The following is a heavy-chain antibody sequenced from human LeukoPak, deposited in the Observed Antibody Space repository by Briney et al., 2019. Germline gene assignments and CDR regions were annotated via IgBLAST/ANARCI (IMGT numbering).Heavy chain of an antibody. CDR1: GFTFDDYA. CDR2: ISWDGGST. D-gene: IGHD2-2*01. CDR3: AKDTCSSTSCYMDV. V-gene: IGHV3-43D*03. J-gene: IGHJ6*03. Sequence: PGGSLRLSCAASGFTFDDYAMHWVRQAPGKGLEWVSLISWDGGSTYYADSVKGRFTISRDNSKNSLYLQMNSLRAEDTALYYCAKDTCSSTSCYMDVWGKGTTVTVSS.